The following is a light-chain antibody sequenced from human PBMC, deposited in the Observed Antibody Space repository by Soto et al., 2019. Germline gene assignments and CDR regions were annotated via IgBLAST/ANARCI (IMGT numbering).Light chain of an antibody. Sequence: AIRMTQSPSSFSASTGDRVTITCRASQGISSYLAWYQQKPGKAPKLLIYAASTLQSGVPSRFSGSGSGTDVTLTISCLQSEDFANYYCQQYYSYPWTFGQGTKVEIK. CDR1: QGISSY. CDR2: AAS. V-gene: IGKV1-8*01. J-gene: IGKJ1*01. CDR3: QQYYSYPWT.